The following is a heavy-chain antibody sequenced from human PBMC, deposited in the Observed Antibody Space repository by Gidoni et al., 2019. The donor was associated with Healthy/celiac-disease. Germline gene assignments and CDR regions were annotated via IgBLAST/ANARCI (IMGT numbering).Heavy chain of an antibody. V-gene: IGHV4-61*02. CDR2: IYTSGST. J-gene: IGHJ4*02. CDR1: GGSISSGSYY. Sequence: QVQLQESGPGLVKPSQTLSLPCTVSGGSISSGSYYWSWIRQPAGKGLEWIGRIYTSGSTNYNPSLKSRVTISVDTSKNQFSLKLSSVTAADTAVYYCARASYDSSGLDYWGQGTLVTVSS. D-gene: IGHD3-22*01. CDR3: ARASYDSSGLDY.